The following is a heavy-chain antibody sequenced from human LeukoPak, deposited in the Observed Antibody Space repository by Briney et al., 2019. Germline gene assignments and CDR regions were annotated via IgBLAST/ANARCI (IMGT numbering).Heavy chain of an antibody. CDR1: GFTFSSYS. CDR2: ISSSSSYI. V-gene: IGHV3-21*01. CDR3: AREVGDYVWDRPTYYFDY. D-gene: IGHD3-16*01. J-gene: IGHJ4*02. Sequence: GGSLRLSCAASGFTFSSYSMNWVRQAPGKWLEWVSSISSSSSYIYYADSVKGRFTISRDNAKNSLYLQMNSLRAEDTAVYYCAREVGDYVWDRPTYYFDYWGQGTLVTVSS.